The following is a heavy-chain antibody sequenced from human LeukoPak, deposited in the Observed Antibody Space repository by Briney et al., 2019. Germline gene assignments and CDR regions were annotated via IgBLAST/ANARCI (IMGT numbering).Heavy chain of an antibody. D-gene: IGHD2-15*01. V-gene: IGHV4-30-4*01. CDR1: GGSISSGDYY. CDR3: ARDANTYCSGGSCYSGFDY. Sequence: SQTLSLTCTVSGGSISSGDYYWSWIRQPRGKGLEWIGYIYYSGSTYYNPSLKSRVTISVDTSKNQFSLKLSSVTAADTAVYYCARDANTYCSGGSCYSGFDYWGQGTLVTVSS. CDR2: IYYSGST. J-gene: IGHJ4*02.